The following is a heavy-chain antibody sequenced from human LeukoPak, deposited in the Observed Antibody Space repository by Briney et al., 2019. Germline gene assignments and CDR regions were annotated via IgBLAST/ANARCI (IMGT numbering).Heavy chain of an antibody. D-gene: IGHD3-16*01. J-gene: IGHJ4*02. CDR2: ISSSSSYI. Sequence: GGSLRLSCAASGFTFSSYSMTWVRQAPGKGLEWVSSISSSSSYIYYADSVKGRFTISRDNAKNSLYLQMNSLRAEDTAVYYCARAGYDYVWGSYPSPFDYWGQGTLVTVSS. V-gene: IGHV3-21*01. CDR1: GFTFSSYS. CDR3: ARAGYDYVWGSYPSPFDY.